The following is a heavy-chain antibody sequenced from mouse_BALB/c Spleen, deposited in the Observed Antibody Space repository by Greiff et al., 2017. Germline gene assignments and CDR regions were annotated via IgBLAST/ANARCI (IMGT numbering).Heavy chain of an antibody. D-gene: IGHD2-1*01. CDR1: GFSLTSYG. Sequence: VKLMESGPGLVAPSQSLSITCTVSGFSLTSYGVHWVRQPPGKGLEWLGVIWAGGSTNYNSALMSRLSISKDNSKSQVFLKMNSLQTDDTAMYYCARGGYYGNYDAMDYWGQGTSVTVSS. V-gene: IGHV2-9*02. CDR3: ARGGYYGNYDAMDY. J-gene: IGHJ4*01. CDR2: IWAGGST.